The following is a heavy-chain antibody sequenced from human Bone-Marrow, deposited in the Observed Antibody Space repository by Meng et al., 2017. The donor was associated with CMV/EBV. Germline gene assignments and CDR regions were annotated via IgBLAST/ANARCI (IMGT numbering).Heavy chain of an antibody. CDR1: GGSISRSNW. CDR2: IYPSGST. D-gene: IGHD2-21*01. Sequence: SGGSISRSNWWSWVRQPPGKGLEWIGEIYPSGSTNYNPSLKSRVTISVDKSKNQFSLKLSSVTAADTAVYYCARVIVVVIASSWFDPWGQGTLVTVSS. J-gene: IGHJ5*02. V-gene: IGHV4-4*02. CDR3: ARVIVVVIASSWFDP.